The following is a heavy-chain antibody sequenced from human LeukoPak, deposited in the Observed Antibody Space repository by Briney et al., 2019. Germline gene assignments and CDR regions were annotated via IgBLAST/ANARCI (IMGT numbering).Heavy chain of an antibody. J-gene: IGHJ4*02. Sequence: GGSLRLSCAASGFTFDDYAMHWVRQAPGKGLEWVSLISWDGGSTYYADSVKGRFTISRDNSKNSLYLQMSSLRAEDTALYYCAKDSGGDSGSYSDYWGQGTLVTVSS. CDR3: AKDSGGDSGSYSDY. CDR2: ISWDGGST. CDR1: GFTFDDYA. V-gene: IGHV3-43D*03. D-gene: IGHD3-10*01.